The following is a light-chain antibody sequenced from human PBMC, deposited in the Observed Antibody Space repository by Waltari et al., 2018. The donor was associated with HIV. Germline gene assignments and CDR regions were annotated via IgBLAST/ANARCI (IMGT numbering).Light chain of an antibody. J-gene: IGKJ1*01. CDR3: QQYNSYPT. Sequence: DIQMTQFPSNLSASVGDRVTITCGASQSLNSWLAWYQQKPGKAPKLLIYKVFNLESGVPSRFSGTGSGTEFSLTISSLQPDDSATYYCQQYNSYPTFGQGTKVEIK. CDR2: KVF. CDR1: QSLNSW. V-gene: IGKV1-5*03.